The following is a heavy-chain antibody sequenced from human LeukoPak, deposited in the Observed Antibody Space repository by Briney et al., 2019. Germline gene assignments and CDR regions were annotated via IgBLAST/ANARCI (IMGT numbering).Heavy chain of an antibody. CDR2: ITGSADST. D-gene: IGHD4-17*01. Sequence: GGSLRLSCAASGFTFSNDAVSWVRQAPGKGLEWVSAITGSADSTYYADSVKGRFTISRDNSKNTLYLQVNSLRAEDTAVYYCARPSYGDWGQGTLVTVSS. J-gene: IGHJ4*02. CDR1: GFTFSNDA. V-gene: IGHV3-23*01. CDR3: ARPSYGD.